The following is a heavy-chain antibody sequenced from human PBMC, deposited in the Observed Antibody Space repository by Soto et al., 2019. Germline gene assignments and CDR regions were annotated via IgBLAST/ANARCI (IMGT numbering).Heavy chain of an antibody. CDR3: ARDTAMLRFDY. V-gene: IGHV1-2*04. D-gene: IGHD5-18*01. J-gene: IGHJ4*02. CDR2: INSNSGDT. CDR1: GYTFTGYY. Sequence: ASVKVSCKASGYTFTGYYLHWVRQAPGQGLEWLGWINSNSGDTNYAQKFQGWVTMTRDTSISTAYMELNRLRSDDTAVYYCARDTAMLRFDYWGQGTPVTVSS.